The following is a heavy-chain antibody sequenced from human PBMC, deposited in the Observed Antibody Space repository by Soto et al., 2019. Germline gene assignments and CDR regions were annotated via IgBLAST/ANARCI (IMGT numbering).Heavy chain of an antibody. J-gene: IGHJ4*02. Sequence: QVQLVQSGAEVMQPGASVKVSCKASGYTFTSYYIQWVRQAPGQGLEWMGIINPSGGSTNYAQTFQGSVTMTRETSTRTVYMELRSLRSEDTAIYYCSRGYPPRDQLGNLPGAFWGQGTLVTVSS. CDR3: SRGYPPRDQLGNLPGAF. CDR2: INPSGGST. CDR1: GYTFTSYY. D-gene: IGHD1-1*01. V-gene: IGHV1-46*03.